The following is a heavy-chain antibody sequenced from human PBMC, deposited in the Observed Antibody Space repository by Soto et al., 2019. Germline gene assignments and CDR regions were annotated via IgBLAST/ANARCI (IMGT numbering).Heavy chain of an antibody. CDR3: ARDSVSFCCGGGDDRWVVGFVSSVQLNLSSDL. D-gene: IGHD2-2*01. V-gene: IGHV3-11*01. J-gene: IGHJ2*01. Sequence: GKGLEWVSYISSSGSTIYYADSVKGRFTISRDNAKNSLYLQMNSLRAEDTAVYYCARDSVSFCCGGGDDRWVVGFVSSVQLNLSSDL. CDR2: ISSSGSTI.